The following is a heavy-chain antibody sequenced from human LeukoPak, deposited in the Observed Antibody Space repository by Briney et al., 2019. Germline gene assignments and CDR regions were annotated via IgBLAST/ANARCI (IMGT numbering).Heavy chain of an antibody. Sequence: SETLSLTCTVSGGSINGYYWTWIRQPPGKGLEWIGYISDRGSTNYNPSLKSRVTMSVDSSNTEFSLRLNSVTAADTAVYYCARVFRGAVTSNWFDPWGQGTLVTVSS. CDR2: ISDRGST. D-gene: IGHD4-17*01. V-gene: IGHV4-59*01. CDR3: ARVFRGAVTSNWFDP. J-gene: IGHJ5*02. CDR1: GGSINGYY.